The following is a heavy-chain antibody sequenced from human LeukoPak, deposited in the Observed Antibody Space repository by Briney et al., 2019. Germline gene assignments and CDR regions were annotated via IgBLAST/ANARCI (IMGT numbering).Heavy chain of an antibody. CDR2: ISGSGANK. D-gene: IGHD1/OR15-1a*01. V-gene: IGHV3-48*03. Sequence: GGSLRHSCAASGFTLRTYDMNWVRQAPGKGLEWVSYISGSGANKFYADSVKGRFTISSDSATNSLYLQIISLRAEDTAVYYCAREGPGAEQDYWGQGTLVTVSS. CDR1: GFTLRTYD. J-gene: IGHJ4*02. CDR3: AREGPGAEQDY.